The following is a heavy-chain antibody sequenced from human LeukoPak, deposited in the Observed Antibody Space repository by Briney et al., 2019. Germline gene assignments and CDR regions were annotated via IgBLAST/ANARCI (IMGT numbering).Heavy chain of an antibody. D-gene: IGHD2-15*01. CDR3: ARRLGGEYYFDY. V-gene: IGHV4-4*08. J-gene: IGHJ4*02. CDR1: GFTFSSYE. Sequence: GSLRLSCAASGFTFSSYEMNWVRQAPGKGLEWIGRIYTSGSTYYNPSLKSRVTISVDTSKNQFSLKLSSATAADTAVYYCARRLGGEYYFDYWGQGTLVTVSS. CDR2: IYTSGST.